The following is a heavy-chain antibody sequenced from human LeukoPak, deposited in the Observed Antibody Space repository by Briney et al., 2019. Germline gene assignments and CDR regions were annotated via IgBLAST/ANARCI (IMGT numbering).Heavy chain of an antibody. J-gene: IGHJ4*02. CDR2: INPNSGGT. CDR1: GYTFTDYY. D-gene: IGHD6-13*01. CDR3: TRGVRIVALGTIDY. V-gene: IGHV1-2*02. Sequence: ASVKVSCKASGYTFTDYYMHWVRQAPGQGLEWMGWINPNSGGTDYAQKFQGRVTLTRDTSISTAYMELSTLRSDDTAVYYCTRGVRIVALGTIDYWGQGTLVTVSP.